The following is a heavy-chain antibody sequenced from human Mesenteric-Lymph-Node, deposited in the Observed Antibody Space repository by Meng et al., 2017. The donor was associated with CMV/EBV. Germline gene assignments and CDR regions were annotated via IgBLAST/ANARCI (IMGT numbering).Heavy chain of an antibody. CDR3: ARETRPLGYCTSTSCYGAFDI. J-gene: IGHJ3*02. D-gene: IGHD2-2*03. V-gene: IGHV3-7*01. Sequence: GGSLRLSCAASGFTFNTYWMTWVRQAPGKGLEWVANIKQAGSEKYYVDSVKGRFTISRDTAKNSLYLQVSSLRAEDTAVYYCARETRPLGYCTSTSCYGAFDIWGQGTMVTVSS. CDR2: IKQAGSEK. CDR1: GFTFNTYW.